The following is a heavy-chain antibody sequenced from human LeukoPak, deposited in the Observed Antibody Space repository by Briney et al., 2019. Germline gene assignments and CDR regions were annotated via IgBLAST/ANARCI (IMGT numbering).Heavy chain of an antibody. V-gene: IGHV4-39*07. CDR1: GGSISSSSYY. D-gene: IGHD4-17*01. Sequence: SETLSLTCTVPGGSISSSSYYWGWIRQPPGKGLEWIGSIYYSGSTYYNPSLKSRVTVSVDTSKNQFSLKLSSVTAADTAVYYCARGARYGDYLGYWGQGTLVTVSS. J-gene: IGHJ4*02. CDR3: ARGARYGDYLGY. CDR2: IYYSGST.